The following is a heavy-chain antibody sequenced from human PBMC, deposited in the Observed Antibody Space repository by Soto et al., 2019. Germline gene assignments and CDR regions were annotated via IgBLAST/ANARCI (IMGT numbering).Heavy chain of an antibody. CDR3: AKIDGVAVAGTRMGLSGGWFDP. CDR2: ISGSGGST. D-gene: IGHD6-19*01. V-gene: IGHV3-23*01. Sequence: GGSLRLSCAASGFTFSSYAMSWVRQAPGKGLEWVSAISGSGGSTYYADSVKGRFTISRDNSKNTLYLQMNSLRAEDTAVYYCAKIDGVAVAGTRMGLSGGWFDPWGQGTLVTVSS. CDR1: GFTFSSYA. J-gene: IGHJ5*02.